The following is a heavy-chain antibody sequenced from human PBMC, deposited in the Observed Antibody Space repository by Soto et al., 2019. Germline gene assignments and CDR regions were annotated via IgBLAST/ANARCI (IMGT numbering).Heavy chain of an antibody. CDR3: AMVDVYVTPSPQDV. Sequence: ASVKVSCKASGYTFNSYGISWARQAPGQGLEWMGWINTYNGNTNYAQNLQGRVTLTTDTSTSTAYMELTSLRSNDTAIYYCAMVDVYVTPSPQDVWGQGTTVTVSS. CDR1: GYTFNSYG. CDR2: INTYNGNT. J-gene: IGHJ6*02. D-gene: IGHD3-16*01. V-gene: IGHV1-18*01.